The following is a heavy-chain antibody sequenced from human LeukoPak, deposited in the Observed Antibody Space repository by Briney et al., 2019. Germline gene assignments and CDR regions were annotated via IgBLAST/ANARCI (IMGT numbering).Heavy chain of an antibody. CDR2: ISGSGGST. CDR3: AKDRSIGTYYTFDH. Sequence: GGSPRLSCAASGFTFSSYGMSWVRQAPGKGLEWVSAISGSGGSTYYADSVKGRFTISRDNSKNTLYLQMNSLRAEDTAVYYCAKDRSIGTYYTFDHWGQGTLVTVSS. CDR1: GFTFSSYG. V-gene: IGHV3-23*01. J-gene: IGHJ4*02. D-gene: IGHD1-26*01.